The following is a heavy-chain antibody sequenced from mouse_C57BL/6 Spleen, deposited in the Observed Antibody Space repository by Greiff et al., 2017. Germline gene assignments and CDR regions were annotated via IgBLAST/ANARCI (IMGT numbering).Heavy chain of an antibody. D-gene: IGHD1-1*01. CDR1: GYAFSSYW. Sequence: VQLQQSGAELVKPGASVKISCKASGYAFSSYWMNWVKQRPGKGLEWIGQIYPGDGDTNYNGKFKGKATLTADKSSSTAYMQLSSLTSEDSAVYFCARMSYCSSEDFDVWGTGTTVTVSS. CDR3: ARMSYCSSEDFDV. V-gene: IGHV1-80*01. J-gene: IGHJ1*03. CDR2: IYPGDGDT.